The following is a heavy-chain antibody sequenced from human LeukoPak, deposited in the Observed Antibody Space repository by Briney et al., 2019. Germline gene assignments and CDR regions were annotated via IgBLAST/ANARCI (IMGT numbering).Heavy chain of an antibody. D-gene: IGHD2-15*01. CDR1: GFTFSDHY. J-gene: IGHJ4*02. CDR3: ARVHAAYPFDY. V-gene: IGHV3-11*04. CDR2: IYNGGDTI. Sequence: GGSLRLSCATSGFTFSDHYMTWIRQAPGKGLECVSYIYNGGDTIYYADSVKGRFTISRDNAKNSLYLQMNSLRAEDTAVYYCARVHAAYPFDYWGQGTLVTVSS.